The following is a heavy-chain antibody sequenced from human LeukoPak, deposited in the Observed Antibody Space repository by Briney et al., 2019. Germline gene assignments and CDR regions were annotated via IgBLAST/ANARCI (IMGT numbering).Heavy chain of an antibody. D-gene: IGHD2-2*02. CDR1: GFTFSSYA. Sequence: GGSLRLSCAASGFTFSSYAMSWVRQAPGKGLEWVANIKHDGSEKYYVDSVKGRFTISRDNANNSLYLQMNSLGADDTAVYYCASGGSTYTYWGQGTLVIVSS. J-gene: IGHJ4*02. CDR2: IKHDGSEK. CDR3: ASGGSTYTY. V-gene: IGHV3-7*05.